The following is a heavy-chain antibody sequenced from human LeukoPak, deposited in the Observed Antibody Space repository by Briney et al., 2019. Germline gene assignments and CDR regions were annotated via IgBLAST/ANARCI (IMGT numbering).Heavy chain of an antibody. Sequence: SQTLSLTCTVSGGSISSGSYYWTWIRQPAGKGLDYIGRISGSGSTNYNPSLQSRVTISLDTSKNQFSLKLSFVTAADTAVYYCARNYYGSGSYYPFFDYWGQGTLVTVSS. V-gene: IGHV4-61*02. CDR3: ARNYYGSGSYYPFFDY. J-gene: IGHJ4*02. CDR1: GGSISSGSYY. CDR2: ISGSGST. D-gene: IGHD3-10*01.